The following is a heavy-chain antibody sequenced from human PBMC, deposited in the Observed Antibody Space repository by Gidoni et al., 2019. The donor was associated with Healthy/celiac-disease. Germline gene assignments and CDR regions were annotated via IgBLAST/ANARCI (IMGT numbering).Heavy chain of an antibody. CDR3: AAKTYYYDSSGYPHFDY. CDR1: GFTFTSSP. CDR2: IVVGSGNT. D-gene: IGHD3-22*01. J-gene: IGHJ4*02. Sequence: QMQLVQSGPEVQKPGTSVKVSCTAPGFTFTSSPMQWVRQARGQRLEWIGWIVVGSGNTNYAQKFQERVTITRDMSTSTAYMELSSLRSEDTAVYYCAAKTYYYDSSGYPHFDYWGQGTLVTVSS. V-gene: IGHV1-58*02.